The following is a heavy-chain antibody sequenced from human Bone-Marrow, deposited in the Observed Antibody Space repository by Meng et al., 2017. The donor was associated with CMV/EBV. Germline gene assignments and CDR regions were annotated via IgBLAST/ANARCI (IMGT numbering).Heavy chain of an antibody. Sequence: SETLSLTCTVSGGSISSYYWSWIRQPPGKGLEWIGYIYYSGSTTYNPSLKSRVTISVDTSKNQFSLKLSSVTAVDTAVYYCARALYCSSTSCYLYAFDIWGQGTMVTVSS. D-gene: IGHD2-2*01. V-gene: IGHV4-59*01. CDR3: ARALYCSSTSCYLYAFDI. J-gene: IGHJ3*02. CDR2: IYYSGST. CDR1: GGSISSYY.